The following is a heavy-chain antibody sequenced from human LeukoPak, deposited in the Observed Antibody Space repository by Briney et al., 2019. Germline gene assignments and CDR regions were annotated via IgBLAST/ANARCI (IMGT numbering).Heavy chain of an antibody. J-gene: IGHJ4*02. CDR1: GFMFSTYW. D-gene: IGHD2-15*01. CDR2: IKQDGGEK. Sequence: PGGSLRLSCAASGFMFSTYWMSWVRQTPGKGLEWVANIKQDGGEKYNVDSVKGRFTISRDNAKNSLYLQMNSLRAEDTAVYYCARGRYCSGGRCYGALGYYFEYWGQGTLVTVSS. V-gene: IGHV3-7*01. CDR3: ARGRYCSGGRCYGALGYYFEY.